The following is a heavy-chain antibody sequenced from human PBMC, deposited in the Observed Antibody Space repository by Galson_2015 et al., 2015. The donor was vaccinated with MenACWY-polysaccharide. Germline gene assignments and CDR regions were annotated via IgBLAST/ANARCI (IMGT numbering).Heavy chain of an antibody. Sequence: SLRLSCAASGFTFSNYWMTWVRQAPGKGLEWVANIKPDGSERWYVGSVRGRFTISRDNAKNSLSLQMNSLRAEDTAVYYCARAGEGWFDSWGQGTLVTVSS. CDR2: IKPDGSER. CDR1: GFTFSNYW. D-gene: IGHD3-10*01. V-gene: IGHV3-7*01. CDR3: ARAGEGWFDS. J-gene: IGHJ5*01.